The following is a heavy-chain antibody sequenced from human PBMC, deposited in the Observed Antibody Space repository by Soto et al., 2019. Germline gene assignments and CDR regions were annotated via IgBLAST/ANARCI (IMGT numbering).Heavy chain of an antibody. CDR3: AKDYSYSSSWYWSDY. D-gene: IGHD6-13*01. CDR2: ISGSGGST. Sequence: GGSLRLSCAASGFTFSSYAMSWVRQAPGKGLEWVSAISGSGGSTYYADSVKGRFTISRDNSKNTLYLQMNSLRAEDTAVYYCAKDYSYSSSWYWSDYWGQGTLVTVSS. J-gene: IGHJ4*02. V-gene: IGHV3-23*01. CDR1: GFTFSSYA.